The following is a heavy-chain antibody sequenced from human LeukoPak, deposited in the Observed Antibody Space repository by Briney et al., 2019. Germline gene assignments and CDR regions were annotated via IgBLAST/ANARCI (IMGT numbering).Heavy chain of an antibody. V-gene: IGHV3-15*01. CDR2: IKSKTDGGTT. CDR3: LRDWYVSGSYWQIRESYFDY. CDR1: GFTFSNAW. J-gene: IGHJ4*02. Sequence: TPGGSLRLSCAASGFTFSNAWMSWVRQAPGKGLEWVGRIKSKTDGGTTDYAAPVKGRFTISRDDSKNTLYLQMNSLKTEDTAVYYCLRDWYVSGSYWQIRESYFDYWGQGTLVTVSS. D-gene: IGHD3-10*01.